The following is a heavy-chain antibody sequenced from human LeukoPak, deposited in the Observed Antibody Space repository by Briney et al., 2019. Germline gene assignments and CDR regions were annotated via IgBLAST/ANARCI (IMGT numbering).Heavy chain of an antibody. J-gene: IGHJ5*02. CDR3: AGLGSTMEGRIDP. CDR1: GYFFSGYH. CDR2: IYIDSGDT. Sequence: ASVEVSCKASGYFFSGYHVHWVRQAPGQGLDWMGRIYIDSGDTNYAQKFQGRVTMTRDTSISTAYMELSSLTSDDTAVYYCAGLGSTMEGRIDPWGQGTPVTVSS. V-gene: IGHV1-2*02. D-gene: IGHD3-10*01.